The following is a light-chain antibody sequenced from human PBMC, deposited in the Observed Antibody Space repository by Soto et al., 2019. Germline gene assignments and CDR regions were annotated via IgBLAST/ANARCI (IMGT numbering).Light chain of an antibody. Sequence: EIVMTQSPATLSVSPWERATLSCRASQSVSSNLAWYQQKPGQAPRILIYGESNRAAGIPVRLSGSGSGTDLNLTIIRLEPEDFAVYYCQKYGTSPQTCGQGTRLEIK. CDR3: QKYGTSPQT. V-gene: IGKV3-20*01. CDR2: GES. CDR1: QSVSSN. J-gene: IGKJ5*01.